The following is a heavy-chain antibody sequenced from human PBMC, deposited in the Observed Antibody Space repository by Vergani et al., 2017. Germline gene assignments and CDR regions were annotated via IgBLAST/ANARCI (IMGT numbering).Heavy chain of an antibody. V-gene: IGHV3-30*02. J-gene: IGHJ4*02. CDR1: GFTFSSYG. CDR2: IRYDGSNK. CDR3: AKDGCTNGVCYTSLDY. Sequence: QVQLVESGGGVVQPGGSLRLSCAASGFTFSSYGMHWVRQAPGKGLEWVAFIRYDGSNKYYADSVKGRFTISRDNYKNTLYLQMNSLRAEDTAVYYCAKDGCTNGVCYTSLDYWGQGTLVTVSS. D-gene: IGHD2-8*01.